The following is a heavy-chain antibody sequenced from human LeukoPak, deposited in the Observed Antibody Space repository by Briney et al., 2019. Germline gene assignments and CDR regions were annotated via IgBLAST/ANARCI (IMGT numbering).Heavy chain of an antibody. D-gene: IGHD3-10*01. Sequence: GGSLRLSCAASGFTFNTYAMSWVRQAPGKGLEWVSAISGSSGNTYYADSVKGRFTISRDNSKNTLYLQMNSLRADDTAVYYCAKEKWRTNYYGSGSYSRGRVFQHWGQGTLVTVSS. CDR1: GFTFNTYA. V-gene: IGHV3-23*01. CDR2: ISGSSGNT. CDR3: AKEKWRTNYYGSGSYSRGRVFQH. J-gene: IGHJ1*01.